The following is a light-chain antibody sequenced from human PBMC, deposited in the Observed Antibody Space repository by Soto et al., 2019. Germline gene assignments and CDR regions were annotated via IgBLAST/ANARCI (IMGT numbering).Light chain of an antibody. Sequence: EIVLTQSPGTLSLSPGERATLSCRASQSGFSQYLAWFQQKPGQAPRVLIYVASSRATGIPDRFSGSGSGTDFTLTISRLEPEDFAVYYCQQYGSSPWTFGQGTKVEIK. CDR3: QQYGSSPWT. CDR2: VAS. V-gene: IGKV3-20*01. CDR1: QSGFSQY. J-gene: IGKJ1*01.